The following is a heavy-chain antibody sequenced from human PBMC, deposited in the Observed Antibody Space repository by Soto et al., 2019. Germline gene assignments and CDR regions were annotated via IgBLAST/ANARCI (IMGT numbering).Heavy chain of an antibody. V-gene: IGHV3-11*05. CDR3: ARDADILTGSDAFDI. Sequence: QVQLVESGGGLVKPGGSLRLSCAASGFTFSDYYMSWIRQALGKGLEWVSYISSSRSYTNYADSVKGRFTISRDNAKNSLYLQMNSLRAEDTAVYYCARDADILTGSDAFDIWGQGTMVTVSS. J-gene: IGHJ3*02. D-gene: IGHD3-9*01. CDR1: GFTFSDYY. CDR2: ISSSRSYT.